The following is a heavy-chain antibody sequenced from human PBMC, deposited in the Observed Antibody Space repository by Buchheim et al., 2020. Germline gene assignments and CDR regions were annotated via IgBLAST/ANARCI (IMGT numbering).Heavy chain of an antibody. CDR1: GGSISSGGYY. V-gene: IGHV4-31*03. CDR2: IYYSGST. J-gene: IGHJ5*02. D-gene: IGHD2-2*02. Sequence: QVQLQESGPGLVKPSQTLSLTCTVSGGSISSGGYYWSWIRQHPGKGLEWIGYIYYSGSTYYNPSLKSRVTISVDTSKNQFILKLSFVTAAGTAVDYGARGIVVVPAAIGEDWFDPWGQGTL. CDR3: ARGIVVVPAAIGEDWFDP.